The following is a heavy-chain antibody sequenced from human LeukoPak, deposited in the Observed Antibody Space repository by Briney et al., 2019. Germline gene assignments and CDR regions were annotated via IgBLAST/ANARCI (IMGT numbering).Heavy chain of an antibody. CDR3: AKGRDDSSGYYASASAPVGY. CDR1: GFTFSSYA. D-gene: IGHD3-22*01. Sequence: PGGSLRLSCAASGFTFSSYAMSWVRQAPGKGLEWVSAISGSGGSTYYADSVKGRFTISRDNSKNTLYLQMNSLRAEDMAVYYCAKGRDDSSGYYASASAPVGYWGQGTLVTVSS. CDR2: ISGSGGST. J-gene: IGHJ4*02. V-gene: IGHV3-23*01.